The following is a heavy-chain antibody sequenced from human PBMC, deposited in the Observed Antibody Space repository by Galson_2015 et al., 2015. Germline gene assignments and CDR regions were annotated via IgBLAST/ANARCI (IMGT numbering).Heavy chain of an antibody. Sequence: SETLSLTCTVSGGSISSYYWSWIRQPPGKGLEWIGYIYYSGSTNYNPSLKSRVTISVDTSKNQFSLKLSSVTAADTAVYYCARGYSSGWPLDYWGQGTLVTVSS. V-gene: IGHV4-59*01. J-gene: IGHJ4*02. CDR3: ARGYSSGWPLDY. D-gene: IGHD6-19*01. CDR1: GGSISSYY. CDR2: IYYSGST.